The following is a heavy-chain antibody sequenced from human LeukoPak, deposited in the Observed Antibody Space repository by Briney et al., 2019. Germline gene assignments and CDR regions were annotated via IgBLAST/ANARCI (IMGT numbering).Heavy chain of an antibody. V-gene: IGHV3-21*01. CDR1: GFTFSSYS. CDR3: ARENYYYYYMDV. CDR2: ISSSSSYI. J-gene: IGHJ6*03. Sequence: GGSLRLSCAASGFTFSSYSMNWVRQAPGKGLEWVSSISSSSSYIYYADSVKGRFTISRDNAKNSLYLQMDSLRAEDTAVYYCARENYYYYYMDVWGKGTTVTVSS.